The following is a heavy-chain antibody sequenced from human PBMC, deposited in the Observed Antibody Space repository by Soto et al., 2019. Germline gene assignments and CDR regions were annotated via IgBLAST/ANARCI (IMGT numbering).Heavy chain of an antibody. CDR2: IYYSGST. D-gene: IGHD2-21*01. CDR1: GGSISSYY. CDR3: ARGTGESDAFDI. Sequence: PSETLSLTCTVSGGSISSYYWSWIRQPPGKGLEWIGYIYYSGSTNYNPSLKSRVTISVYTSKNQFSLKLSSVTAADTAVYYCARGTGESDAFDIWGKGTTVTVSS. V-gene: IGHV4-59*08. J-gene: IGHJ3*02.